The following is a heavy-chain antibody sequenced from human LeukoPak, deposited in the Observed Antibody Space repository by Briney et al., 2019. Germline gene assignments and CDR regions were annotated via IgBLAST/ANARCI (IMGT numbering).Heavy chain of an antibody. CDR3: ARVPLSDPSGHYYPH. V-gene: IGHV1-3*04. Sequence: ASVKVSCKTSGYTFTNYGMHWVRQAPRQSPEWMGWINTGNGNTKSSQKFQDRVTLTRDTSASTAYMELNSLSSEDTAVYYCARVPLSDPSGHYYPHWGQGTLVTVPS. CDR2: INTGNGNT. CDR1: GYTFTNYG. J-gene: IGHJ1*01. D-gene: IGHD3-22*01.